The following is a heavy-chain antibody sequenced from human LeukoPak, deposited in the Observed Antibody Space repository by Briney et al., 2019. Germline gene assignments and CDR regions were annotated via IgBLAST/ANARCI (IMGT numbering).Heavy chain of an antibody. V-gene: IGHV1-69*01. D-gene: IGHD3-10*01. CDR1: GGTFSSYA. Sequence: ASVKVSCKASGGTFSSYAISWVRQAPGQGLEWMGGIIPIFGTANYAQKFQGRVTITADESTSTAYMELSSLRSEDTAVYYCAREWVVTMVRGVIIRFGWFDPRGQGTLVTVSS. J-gene: IGHJ5*02. CDR3: AREWVVTMVRGVIIRFGWFDP. CDR2: IIPIFGTA.